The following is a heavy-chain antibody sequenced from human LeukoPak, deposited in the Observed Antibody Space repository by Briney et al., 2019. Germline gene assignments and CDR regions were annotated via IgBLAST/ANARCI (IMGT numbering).Heavy chain of an antibody. V-gene: IGHV3-53*01. Sequence: PEGSLRLSCAASGFTVSSNYMSWVRQAPGKGLEWVSVIYSGGSTYYADSVKGRFTISRDNSKNTLYLQMNSLRAEDTAVYYCAREMEYDSSGYPPPGAFDIWGQGTMVTVSS. CDR2: IYSGGST. CDR3: AREMEYDSSGYPPPGAFDI. D-gene: IGHD3-22*01. J-gene: IGHJ3*02. CDR1: GFTVSSNY.